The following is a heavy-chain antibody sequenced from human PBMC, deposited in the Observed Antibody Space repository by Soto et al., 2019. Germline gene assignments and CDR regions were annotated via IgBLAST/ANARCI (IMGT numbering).Heavy chain of an antibody. CDR1: GFTFSSYA. CDR2: ISGSGGST. V-gene: IGHV3-23*01. Sequence: GGSLRLSCAASGFTFSSYAMSWVRQAPGKGLEWVSAISGSGGSTYYADSVKGRFTISRDNSKNTLYLQMNSLRAEDTAVYYCAKALLNYDFWSGLDYWGQGTLVTVSS. D-gene: IGHD3-3*01. J-gene: IGHJ4*02. CDR3: AKALLNYDFWSGLDY.